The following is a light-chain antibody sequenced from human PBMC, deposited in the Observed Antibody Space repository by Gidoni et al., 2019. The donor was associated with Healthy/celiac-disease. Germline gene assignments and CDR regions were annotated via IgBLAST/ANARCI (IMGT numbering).Light chain of an antibody. J-gene: IGKJ1*01. CDR3: QQSYSTPPT. V-gene: IGKV1-39*01. Sequence: DIQMHQSPSSLSASVGDRVTITCRASQSISSYLNWYQQKPGKAPKLLIYAASSLQSGVPSKFSGSGSGTDFTLTISSLQPEDFATYYCQQSYSTPPTFGRGTKVEIK. CDR1: QSISSY. CDR2: AAS.